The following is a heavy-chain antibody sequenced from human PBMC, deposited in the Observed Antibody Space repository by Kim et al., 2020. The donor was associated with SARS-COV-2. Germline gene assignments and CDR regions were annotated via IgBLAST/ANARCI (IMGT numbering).Heavy chain of an antibody. CDR1: GGSISSYY. D-gene: IGHD1-26*01. CDR2: IYYSGST. Sequence: SETLSLTCTVSGGSISSYYWSWIRQPPGKGLEWIGYIYYSGSTNYNPSLKSRVTISADTSKNQFSLKLSSVTAADTAVYYCARALGDPPATDYWGQRTLVTVSS. CDR3: ARALGDPPATDY. V-gene: IGHV4-59*13. J-gene: IGHJ4*02.